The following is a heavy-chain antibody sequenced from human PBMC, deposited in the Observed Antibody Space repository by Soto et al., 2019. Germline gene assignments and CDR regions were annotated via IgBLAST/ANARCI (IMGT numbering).Heavy chain of an antibody. CDR3: ARTVNTTVTNGFHP. D-gene: IGHD4-17*01. V-gene: IGHV3-11*01. J-gene: IGHJ5*02. CDR1: GFTFSDYY. CDR2: ISSSGSTI. Sequence: QVQLVESGGGLVKPGGSLRLSCAASGFTFSDYYMSWIRQAPGKGLEWVSYISSSGSTIYYADSVKGRFTISRDNAKNSLYVQMNSLRAEDRAVYDCARTVNTTVTNGFHPGGQGPLVTFSP.